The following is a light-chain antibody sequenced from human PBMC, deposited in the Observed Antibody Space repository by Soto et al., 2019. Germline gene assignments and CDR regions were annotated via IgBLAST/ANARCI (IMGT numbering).Light chain of an antibody. J-gene: IGKJ1*01. CDR3: QQYDSYST. Sequence: DIQMTQSPSSLSASVGDRVTITSRASQRVGTYLNWYRTKPGQAPRVLIYKASSLESGVPSRLSGSGFGTEFTLPIRSLQPDDYATYYCQQYDSYSTFGQGTKVDIK. CDR2: KAS. CDR1: QRVGTY. V-gene: IGKV1-5*03.